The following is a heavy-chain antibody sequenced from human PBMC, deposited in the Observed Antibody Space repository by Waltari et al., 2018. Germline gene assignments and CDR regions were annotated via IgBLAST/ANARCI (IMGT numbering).Heavy chain of an antibody. D-gene: IGHD2-21*01. CDR2: INPNSGGT. J-gene: IGHJ4*02. V-gene: IGHV1-2*02. Sequence: QVQLVQSGAAVKKPGASVKVSCKASGYAFNGYYMPWVRQAPGQGLEWMGWINPNSGGTNYAQKFQGRVTMTRDTSISTAYMELSRLRSDDTAVYYCARVRNCGGDCYDFDYWGQGTLVTVSS. CDR3: ARVRNCGGDCYDFDY. CDR1: GYAFNGYY.